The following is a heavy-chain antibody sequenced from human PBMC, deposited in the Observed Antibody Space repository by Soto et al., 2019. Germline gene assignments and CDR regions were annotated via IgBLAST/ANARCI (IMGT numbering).Heavy chain of an antibody. CDR1: GYTFTGYY. Sequence: ASVKVSCKASGYTFTGYYMHWVRQAPGQGLEWMGWINPNSGGTNYAQKFQGWVTMTRDTSISTAYMELSRLRSDDTAVYYCARVVTPGYCSSTSCYQFSSAFDIWGQGTMVTVSS. V-gene: IGHV1-2*04. CDR3: ARVVTPGYCSSTSCYQFSSAFDI. J-gene: IGHJ3*02. CDR2: INPNSGGT. D-gene: IGHD2-2*01.